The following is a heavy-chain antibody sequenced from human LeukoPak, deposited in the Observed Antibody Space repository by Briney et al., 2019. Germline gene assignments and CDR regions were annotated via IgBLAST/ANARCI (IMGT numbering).Heavy chain of an antibody. CDR3: ASLRRVTVTNSYNWFDP. D-gene: IGHD4-17*01. V-gene: IGHV4-61*02. CDR1: GGSISSGSYY. CDR2: IYTSGST. Sequence: SQTLSLTCTVSGGSISSGSYYWSWIRPPAGKGLEWIGRIYTSGSTNYNPSLKSRATISVDTSKNQFSLKLSSVTAADTAVYYCASLRRVTVTNSYNWFDPWGQGTLVTVSS. J-gene: IGHJ5*02.